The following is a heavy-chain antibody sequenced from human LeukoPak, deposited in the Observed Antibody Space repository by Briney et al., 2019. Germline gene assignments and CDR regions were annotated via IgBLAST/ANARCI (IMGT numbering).Heavy chain of an antibody. D-gene: IGHD2-15*01. J-gene: IGHJ6*02. CDR3: ARGYCSGGSCSPSGNGMDV. CDR1: GFTFSSYW. V-gene: IGHV3-74*01. Sequence: PGGSLRLSCAASGFTFSSYWIHWVRQAPGKGLVWDSRIKSDGSSTSYADSVKGRFTIPRDNAKNTLYLQMNSLRAEDTAVYYCARGYCSGGSCSPSGNGMDVWGQGTTVTVSS. CDR2: IKSDGSST.